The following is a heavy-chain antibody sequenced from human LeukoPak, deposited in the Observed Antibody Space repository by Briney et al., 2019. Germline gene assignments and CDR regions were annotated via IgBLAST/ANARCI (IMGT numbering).Heavy chain of an antibody. CDR3: VRGLISAAGTFDY. V-gene: IGHV3-30*03. Sequence: PGRSLRLSCAASGFTFSSYGMHWVRQAPGKGLEWAAFIHYDGSSVHYADSVKGRFTISRDNSKNTLYLQMNSLGAEDTAVYYCVRGLISAAGTFDYWGQGTLVTVSS. J-gene: IGHJ4*02. CDR2: IHYDGSSV. D-gene: IGHD6-13*01. CDR1: GFTFSSYG.